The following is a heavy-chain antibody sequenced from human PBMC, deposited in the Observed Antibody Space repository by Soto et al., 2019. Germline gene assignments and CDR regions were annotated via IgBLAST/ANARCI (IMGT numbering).Heavy chain of an antibody. CDR2: ISDYNGNT. CDR1: GYTFSNYG. Sequence: QVQLVQSGAEVRKPGASVKVSCKASGYTFSNYGLSWVRQAPGQGLEWMGWISDYNGNTHYAQKFQGRLIMTTDRSTRTAYVELRSLTADDTAVYFCAREGYYSGSGTYSPPRYYGMDVWGQGTTVTVSS. CDR3: AREGYYSGSGTYSPPRYYGMDV. J-gene: IGHJ6*02. V-gene: IGHV1-18*01. D-gene: IGHD3-10*01.